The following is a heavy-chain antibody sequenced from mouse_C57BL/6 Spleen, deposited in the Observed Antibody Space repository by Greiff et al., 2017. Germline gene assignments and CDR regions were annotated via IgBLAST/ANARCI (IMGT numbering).Heavy chain of an antibody. CDR2: INPSSGYT. Sequence: VQLQQSGAELAKPGASVKLSCKASGYTFTSYWMHWVQQRPGQGLEWIGYINPSSGYTKYNQKFKDKATLTADKSSSTAYMQLSSLTYQDSAVYYCAREAAQSPWFAYWGQGTLVTVSA. V-gene: IGHV1-7*01. CDR3: AREAAQSPWFAY. D-gene: IGHD3-2*02. J-gene: IGHJ3*01. CDR1: GYTFTSYW.